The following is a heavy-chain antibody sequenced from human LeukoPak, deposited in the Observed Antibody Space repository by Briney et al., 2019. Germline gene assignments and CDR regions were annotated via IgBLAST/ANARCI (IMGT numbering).Heavy chain of an antibody. CDR1: GYSISSGYF. Sequence: SETLSLTCTVSGYSISSGYFWGWIRQPPGRGLEWIGNIYHSGSTYYNPSLKSRVTISVDTSKNQFSLKLSSVTAADTAFYYCARYLDYGGNSRVFQHWGQGTLVTVSS. D-gene: IGHD4-23*01. V-gene: IGHV4-38-2*02. CDR3: ARYLDYGGNSRVFQH. CDR2: IYHSGST. J-gene: IGHJ1*01.